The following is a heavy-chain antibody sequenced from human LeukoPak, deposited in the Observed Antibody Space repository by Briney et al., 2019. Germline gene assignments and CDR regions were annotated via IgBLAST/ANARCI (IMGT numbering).Heavy chain of an antibody. CDR1: GFTFSSYG. V-gene: IGHV3-30*18. Sequence: PGGSLRLSCAASGFTFSSYGMHWVRQAPGKGLEWVAVISYDGSNKYYADSVKGRFTISGDNSKNTLYLQMNSLRAEDTAVYYCAKEGYDILTGPAYFDYWGQGTLVTVSS. CDR2: ISYDGSNK. D-gene: IGHD3-9*01. J-gene: IGHJ4*02. CDR3: AKEGYDILTGPAYFDY.